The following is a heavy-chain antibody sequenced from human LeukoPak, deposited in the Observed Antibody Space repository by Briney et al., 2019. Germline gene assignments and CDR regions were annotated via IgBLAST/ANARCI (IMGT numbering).Heavy chain of an antibody. CDR1: RFTFTCFA. Sequence: GGSLSPSSAASRFTFTCFAVSWAPSAPGEGKLWVSANGGGGGGTSYTPSVRGRFTTYRKNSKTTLYLRMISVRAEDTTVYYCAKAQVVEATHVACDIWGEGTMGTVSS. CDR2: NGGGGGGT. J-gene: IGHJ3*02. CDR3: AKAQVVEATHVACDI. V-gene: IGHV3-23*01. D-gene: IGHD2-2*01.